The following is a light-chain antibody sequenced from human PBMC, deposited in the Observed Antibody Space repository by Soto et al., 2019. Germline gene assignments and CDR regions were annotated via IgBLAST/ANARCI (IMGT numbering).Light chain of an antibody. J-gene: IGKJ1*01. Sequence: EIVLTQSPGTLSLSPGDRATLFCRASQSVSSTHLAWYHQKPGQAPRLLIYGASTRASGIPDRFSGRGSGTDFTLTISRLETEDFAVYYCHQYGSSPQTFGQGTKVDIK. V-gene: IGKV3-20*01. CDR1: QSVSSTH. CDR3: HQYGSSPQT. CDR2: GAS.